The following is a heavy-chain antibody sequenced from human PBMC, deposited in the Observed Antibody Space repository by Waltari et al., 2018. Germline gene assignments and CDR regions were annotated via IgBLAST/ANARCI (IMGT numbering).Heavy chain of an antibody. D-gene: IGHD2-15*01. CDR1: GFTFSTFW. CDR2: IKPDGTSA. V-gene: IGHV3-74*01. Sequence: EVQLVESGGGLVHPGGSLRLSCEASGFTFSTFWMHWVRNLPGKGLVWGSHIKPDGTSAAYGDSVEGRFTISRNNAKNTLYLQMNSLRAEDTAVYYCARDHKVAATWAGYYFDYWGQGTLVTVSS. CDR3: ARDHKVAATWAGYYFDY. J-gene: IGHJ4*02.